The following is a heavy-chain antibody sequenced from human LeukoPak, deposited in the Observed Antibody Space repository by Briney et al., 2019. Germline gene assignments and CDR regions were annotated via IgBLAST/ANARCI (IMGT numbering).Heavy chain of an antibody. CDR1: GYTFTSYD. CDR3: ARGIVSTDHLGY. V-gene: IGHV1-8*01. J-gene: IGHJ4*02. CDR2: MTPNSGNT. D-gene: IGHD2/OR15-2a*01. Sequence: ASVTVSCMPSGYTFTSYDINWVRQAPGQGLEWMGWMTPNSGNTGYAQKFQGRVTMTRNTSISTAYMELSSLRSEDTAVYYCARGIVSTDHLGYWGQGTLVTVSS.